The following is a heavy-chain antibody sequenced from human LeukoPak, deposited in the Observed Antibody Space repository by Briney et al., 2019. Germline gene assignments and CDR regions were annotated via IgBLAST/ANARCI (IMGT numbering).Heavy chain of an antibody. J-gene: IGHJ6*03. CDR2: ISSSSSYI. V-gene: IGHV3-21*01. CDR3: ARGAGTIFGEYYYYMDV. D-gene: IGHD3-3*01. Sequence: GGSLRLSCAASGFTFSSYSMSWVRQAPGKGLEWVSSISSSSSYIYYADSVKGRFTISRDNAKNSLYLQMNSLRADDTAVYHCARGAGTIFGEYYYYMDVWGKGTAVTVSS. CDR1: GFTFSSYS.